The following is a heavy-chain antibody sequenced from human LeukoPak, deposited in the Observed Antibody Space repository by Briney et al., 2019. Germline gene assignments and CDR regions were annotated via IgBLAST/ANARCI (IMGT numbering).Heavy chain of an antibody. CDR1: GFTFSSYP. CDR2: ISSSSTYT. Sequence: GGPLRLSCAASGFTFSSYPMNWVRQAPGKGLEWVSSISSSSTYTFYADSVKGRFTISRDNAKNSLDLQMNSLRAEDTAVYYCAREAAFDMWGQGTMVTVSS. V-gene: IGHV3-21*06. CDR3: AREAAFDM. J-gene: IGHJ3*02.